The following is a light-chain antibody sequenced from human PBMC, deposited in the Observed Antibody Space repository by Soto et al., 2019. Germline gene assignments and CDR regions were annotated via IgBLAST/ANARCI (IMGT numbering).Light chain of an antibody. CDR2: GAS. Sequence: EIVLTQSPGTLSLSPGERATLSCRASQSVTSNFLAWYQQKPGQAPRLLIYGASSRATGIPDRFSGSGSGTDFTLTISRLEPEDFAVYYCRQYGSSPLTFGGETKVEIK. CDR3: RQYGSSPLT. CDR1: QSVTSNF. V-gene: IGKV3-20*01. J-gene: IGKJ4*01.